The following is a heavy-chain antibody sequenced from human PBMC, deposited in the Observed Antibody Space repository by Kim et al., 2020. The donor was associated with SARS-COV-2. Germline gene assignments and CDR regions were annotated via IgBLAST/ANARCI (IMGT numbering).Heavy chain of an antibody. Sequence: GESLKISCKGSGYTFSNFWIGWVRQMPGRGLEWMGAIYPGDSDARYSPPFQGQVTISADRSITTAYLQWGSLKASDTAMYFCARLNDDEWELRGHFDLWGRGTLVTVSS. J-gene: IGHJ2*01. CDR1: GYTFSNFW. V-gene: IGHV5-51*01. CDR2: IYPGDSDA. CDR3: ARLNDDEWELRGHFDL. D-gene: IGHD3-10*01.